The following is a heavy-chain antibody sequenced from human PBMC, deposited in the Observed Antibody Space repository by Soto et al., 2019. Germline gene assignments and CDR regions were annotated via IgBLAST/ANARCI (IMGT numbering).Heavy chain of an antibody. CDR3: ARDDTSSYYDYGMDV. D-gene: IGHD2-2*01. CDR2: IIPIFGTA. CDR1: GGTFSSHA. J-gene: IGHJ6*02. V-gene: IGHV1-69*06. Sequence: GASVKVSCKASGGTFSSHAISWVREAPGQGLEWMGGIIPIFGTANYAQKFQGRVTITADKSTSTAYMELNSLRAEDTAVYYCARDDTSSYYDYGMDVWGQGTTVTV.